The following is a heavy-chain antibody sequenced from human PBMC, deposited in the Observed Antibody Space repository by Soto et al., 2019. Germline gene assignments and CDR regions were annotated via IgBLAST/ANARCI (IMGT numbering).Heavy chain of an antibody. CDR2: ISWDGGST. CDR3: AKEPGGAAAGTEYFQH. V-gene: IGHV3-43*01. J-gene: IGHJ1*01. Sequence: EVQLVESGGVVVQPGGSLRLSCAASGFTFDDYTMHWVRQAPGQGLEWVSLISWDGGSTYYADSVKGRFTISRDNSKNSLYLQMNSLRTEDTALYYCAKEPGGAAAGTEYFQHWGQGTLVTVSS. D-gene: IGHD6-13*01. CDR1: GFTFDDYT.